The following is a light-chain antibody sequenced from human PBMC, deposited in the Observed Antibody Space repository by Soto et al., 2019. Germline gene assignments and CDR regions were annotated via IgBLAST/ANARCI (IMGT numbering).Light chain of an antibody. J-gene: IGKJ5*01. CDR2: DAS. Sequence: DIQMTQSPSTQCASGGGRRTMTGRASQSISSWLAWYQQKPGKAAKLLIYDASSLESGVPSRFSGSGSGTEFTITISSLQSEDFAVYFCQPYNNWPLAVGPVTRLEIK. CDR3: QPYNNWPLA. CDR1: QSISSW. V-gene: IGKV1-5*01.